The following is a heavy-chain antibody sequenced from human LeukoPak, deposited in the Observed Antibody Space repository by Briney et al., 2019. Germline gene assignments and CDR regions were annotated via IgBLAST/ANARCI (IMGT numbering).Heavy chain of an antibody. CDR1: GGSISSHY. Sequence: SETLSLTCTVSGGSISSHYWSWIRQPPGKGLEWIGYIYYSGSTNYNPSPKSRVTISVDTSKNQFSLKLSSVTAADTAVYYCARSDEGRFDYWGQGTLVTVSS. CDR2: IYYSGST. J-gene: IGHJ4*02. V-gene: IGHV4-59*11. CDR3: ARSDEGRFDY.